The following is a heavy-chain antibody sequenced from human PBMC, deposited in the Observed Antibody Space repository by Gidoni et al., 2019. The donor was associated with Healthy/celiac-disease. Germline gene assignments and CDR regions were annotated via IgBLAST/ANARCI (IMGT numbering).Heavy chain of an antibody. CDR1: GFTFSSYA. CDR2: ISGSGGST. J-gene: IGHJ4*02. Sequence: EVQLLESGGGWVQPGGSLRLSCAASGFTFSSYAMSWVRQAPGKGLEWVSAISGSGGSTYYADSVKGRFTISRDNSKNTLYLQMNSLRAEDTAVYYCAKIVEDYYDSSGYLDYWGQGTLVTVSS. CDR3: AKIVEDYYDSSGYLDY. D-gene: IGHD3-22*01. V-gene: IGHV3-23*01.